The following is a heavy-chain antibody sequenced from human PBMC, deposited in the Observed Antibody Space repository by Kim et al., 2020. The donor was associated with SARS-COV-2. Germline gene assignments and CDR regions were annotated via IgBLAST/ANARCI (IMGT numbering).Heavy chain of an antibody. Sequence: SETLSLTCSVSGGSLSTYYWSWIRQPPGKELEYIGYIYYTGSSNYSPSLKSRVTMSVDTSKNQFSLKLTSVTAPDTAVYYCARDRIYCTGGSCYSAFDVWGQGTMVTVSS. V-gene: IGHV4-59*12. CDR2: IYYTGSS. CDR3: ARDRIYCTGGSCYSAFDV. CDR1: GGSLSTYY. J-gene: IGHJ3*01. D-gene: IGHD2-15*01.